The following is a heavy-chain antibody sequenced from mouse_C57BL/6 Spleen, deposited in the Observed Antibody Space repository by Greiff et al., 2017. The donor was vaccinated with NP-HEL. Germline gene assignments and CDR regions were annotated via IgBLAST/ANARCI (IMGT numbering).Heavy chain of an antibody. D-gene: IGHD2-3*01. Sequence: QVQLQQSGPELVKPGASVKISCKASGYAFSSSWMNWVKQRPGKGLEWIGRIYPGDGDTNYNGKFKGKATLTADKSSSTAYMQLSSLTSEDSAVYFCAREGVGIYDGYYYAMDYWGQGTSVTVSS. J-gene: IGHJ4*01. CDR1: GYAFSSSW. CDR3: AREGVGIYDGYYYAMDY. V-gene: IGHV1-82*01. CDR2: IYPGDGDT.